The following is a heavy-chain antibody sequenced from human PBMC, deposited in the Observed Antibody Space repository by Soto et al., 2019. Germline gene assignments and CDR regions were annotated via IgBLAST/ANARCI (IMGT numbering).Heavy chain of an antibody. CDR1: GGTISSSIYY. V-gene: IGHV4-39*02. J-gene: IGHJ4*02. Sequence: SETMSLTCTVAGGTISSSIYYWGWIRQPPGKGLEWIGSIYYSGSTYYNPSLKSRVTISVDTSKNQFSLKLSSVTAADTAVYYCARGRYGEPHLFDYWGQGTLVTVSS. CDR3: ARGRYGEPHLFDY. D-gene: IGHD4-17*01. CDR2: IYYSGST.